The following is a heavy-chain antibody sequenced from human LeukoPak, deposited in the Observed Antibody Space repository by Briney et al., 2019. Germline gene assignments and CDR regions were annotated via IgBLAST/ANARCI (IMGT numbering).Heavy chain of an antibody. J-gene: IGHJ6*03. CDR2: IKQDGSEK. D-gene: IGHD6-6*01. CDR3: ARYTRGLGYMDV. CDR1: GFTFSSYS. Sequence: GGSLRLSCAASGFTFSSYSMNWVRQAPGKGLEWVANIKQDGSEKYYVDSVKGRFTISRDNAKNSLYLQMNSLRAEDTALFYCARYTRGLGYMDVWGKGTTVTVSS. V-gene: IGHV3-7*03.